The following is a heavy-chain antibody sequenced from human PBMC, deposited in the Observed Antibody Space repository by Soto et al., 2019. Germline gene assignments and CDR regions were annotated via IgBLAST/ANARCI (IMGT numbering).Heavy chain of an antibody. V-gene: IGHV1-18*01. CDR3: ARDGYYDSSGFPVAFDI. CDR2: ISAYNGNT. Sequence: GASVKVSCKASGYTFTSYGISWVRQAPGQGLEWMGWISAYNGNTNYAQKLQGRVTMTTDTSTSTAYMELRSLRSDDTAVYYCARDGYYDSSGFPVAFDIWGQGTMVTVSS. D-gene: IGHD3-22*01. CDR1: GYTFTSYG. J-gene: IGHJ3*02.